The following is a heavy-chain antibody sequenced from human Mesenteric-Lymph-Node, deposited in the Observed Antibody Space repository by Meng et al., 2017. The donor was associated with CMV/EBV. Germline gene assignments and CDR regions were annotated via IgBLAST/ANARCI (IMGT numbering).Heavy chain of an antibody. CDR2: IGTAGDT. CDR1: GFTFSNYD. CDR3: ARDFPRSATWGT. V-gene: IGHV3-13*01. D-gene: IGHD3-16*01. Sequence: GESLKISCAASGFTFSNYDMHWVRQRIGKGLEWVSAIGTAGDTYYSGSVKGRFTISRENAKNSLYLQMNSLRDEDTAVYYCARDFPRSATWGTWGQGTLVTVSS. J-gene: IGHJ4*02.